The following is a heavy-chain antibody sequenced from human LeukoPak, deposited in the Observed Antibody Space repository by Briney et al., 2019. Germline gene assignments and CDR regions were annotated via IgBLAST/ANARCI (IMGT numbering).Heavy chain of an antibody. Sequence: GASVKVSCKASGYTFTSYAMNWVRQAPGQGLEWMGWINTNTGNPTYAQGFTGRFVFSLDTSVSTAYLQISSLKAEDTAVYYCARASPGYYDYVWGSYRSRGKNWFDPWGQGTLVTVSS. CDR3: ARASPGYYDYVWGSYRSRGKNWFDP. J-gene: IGHJ5*02. CDR2: INTNTGNP. CDR1: GYTFTSYA. V-gene: IGHV7-4-1*02. D-gene: IGHD3-16*02.